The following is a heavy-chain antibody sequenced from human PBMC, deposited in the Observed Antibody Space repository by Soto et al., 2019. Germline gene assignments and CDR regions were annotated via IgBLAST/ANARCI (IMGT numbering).Heavy chain of an antibody. CDR1: GFTFVGYG. V-gene: IGHV3-23*01. CDR3: AKDVAAITMVRGVIITPYYFDY. CDR2: VTGGGRTT. J-gene: IGHJ4*02. D-gene: IGHD3-10*01. Sequence: EVRLLESGGGLVQPGGSLRLSCAVSGFTFVGYGMTWVRQAPGKGLEWVSSVTGGGRTTYYADSVKGRFTISRDNSKNTLYLQMNSLRAEDTAVYYCAKDVAAITMVRGVIITPYYFDYWGQGTLVTVSS.